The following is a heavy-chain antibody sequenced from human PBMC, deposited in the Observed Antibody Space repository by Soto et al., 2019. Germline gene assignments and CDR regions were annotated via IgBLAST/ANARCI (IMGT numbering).Heavy chain of an antibody. J-gene: IGHJ4*02. Sequence: QVQLQESGPGLVKSSQTLSLPCTVSGGSISCSAYYWSWIRRHPGKGLEWIGYVSHSGSTYNNPSLNIRVINSLDTTNNQFGRKLTSGTAADTAVYYCAREYTYGSNFFVSWGQGALVTVSS. D-gene: IGHD5-18*01. CDR3: AREYTYGSNFFVS. CDR2: VSHSGST. CDR1: GGSISCSAYY. V-gene: IGHV4-31*03.